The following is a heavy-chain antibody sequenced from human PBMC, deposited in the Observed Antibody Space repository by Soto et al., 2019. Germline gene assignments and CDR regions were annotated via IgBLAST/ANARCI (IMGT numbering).Heavy chain of an antibody. CDR1: VSTFSSYG. V-gene: IGHV3-33*08. Sequence: GSLRLCCADSVSTFSSYGMHWVRQAPGKGLEWAAVIWYDGSNKYYADSVKGRFTISRDNSKNTLYLQMNSLRAEDTAVYYCARDHEKDIVAALDYWGQGTLVTVSS. J-gene: IGHJ4*02. CDR3: ARDHEKDIVAALDY. D-gene: IGHD5-12*01. CDR2: IWYDGSNK.